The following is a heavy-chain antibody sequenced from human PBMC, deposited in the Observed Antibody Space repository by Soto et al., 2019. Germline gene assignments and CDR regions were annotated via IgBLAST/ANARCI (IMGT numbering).Heavy chain of an antibody. CDR2: ISWNSGSI. J-gene: IGHJ6*02. Sequence: PGGSLRLSCAASGFTFDDYAMHWVRQAPGKGLEWVSGISWNSGSIGYADSVKGRFTISRDNAKNSLYLQMNSLRAEDTALYYCATDYYYGMDVWGQGTTVTVS. CDR3: ATDYYYGMDV. V-gene: IGHV3-9*01. CDR1: GFTFDDYA.